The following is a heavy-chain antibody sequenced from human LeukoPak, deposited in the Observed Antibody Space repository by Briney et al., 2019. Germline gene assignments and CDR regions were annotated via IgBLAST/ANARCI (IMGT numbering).Heavy chain of an antibody. CDR2: ITITTYI. CDR3: ARALSIESSSPQGN. Sequence: GGSLRLSCAASGFTFSSYSMNWVRQAPGKGLEWVSSITITTYIYYADSVKGRFTISRDNAKNSLYLQMNSLRAEDTAIYYCARALSIESSSPQGNWGQGTLVTVSS. V-gene: IGHV3-21*01. J-gene: IGHJ4*02. D-gene: IGHD2-21*01. CDR1: GFTFSSYS.